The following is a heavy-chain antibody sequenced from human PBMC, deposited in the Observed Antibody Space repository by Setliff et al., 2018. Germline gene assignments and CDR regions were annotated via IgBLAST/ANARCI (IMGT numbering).Heavy chain of an antibody. CDR2: ISGSGGST. CDR1: GFTFSSYA. D-gene: IGHD2-2*01. CDR3: ARGGDYCGSTSCSSNWFDP. Sequence: GGSLRLSCAASGFTFSSYAMSWVRQAPGKGLEWVSAISGSGGSTYYADSVKGRFTISRDNSKNTLYLQMNSLRAEDTAVYYCARGGDYCGSTSCSSNWFDPWGQGTLVTVSS. V-gene: IGHV3-23*01. J-gene: IGHJ5*02.